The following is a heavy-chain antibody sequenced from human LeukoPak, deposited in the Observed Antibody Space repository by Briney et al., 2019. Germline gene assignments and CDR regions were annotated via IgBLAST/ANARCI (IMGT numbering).Heavy chain of an antibody. CDR1: GGSFSGYY. J-gene: IGHJ4*02. D-gene: IGHD5-12*01. V-gene: IGHV4-59*01. Sequence: SETLSLTCAVYGGSFSGYYWSWIRQPPGKGLEWIGYIYYSGSTNYNPSLKSRVTISVDTSKNQFSLKLSSVTAADTAVYYCARVWVDSGYDHFDYWGQGTLVTVSS. CDR2: IYYSGST. CDR3: ARVWVDSGYDHFDY.